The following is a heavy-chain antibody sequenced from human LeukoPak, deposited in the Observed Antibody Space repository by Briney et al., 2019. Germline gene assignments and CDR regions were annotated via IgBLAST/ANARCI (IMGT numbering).Heavy chain of an antibody. Sequence: SETLSLTCTVSGGSISSSSYYWGWIRQPPGKGLEWTGSIYYSGSTYYNPSLKSRVTISVDTSKNQFPLKLSSVTAADTAVYYCARDSGYYYNFDYWGQGTLVTVSS. D-gene: IGHD3-22*01. CDR3: ARDSGYYYNFDY. J-gene: IGHJ4*02. CDR1: GGSISSSSYY. V-gene: IGHV4-39*02. CDR2: IYYSGST.